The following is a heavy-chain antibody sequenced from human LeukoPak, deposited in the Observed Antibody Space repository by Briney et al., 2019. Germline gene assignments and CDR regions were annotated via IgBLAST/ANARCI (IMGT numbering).Heavy chain of an antibody. V-gene: IGHV4-34*01. J-gene: IGHJ4*02. CDR2: INHSGST. Sequence: SETLSLTCAVYGGSFSGYYWSWIRQPPGKGLEWIGEINHSGSTNYNPSLKSRVTISVDTSKNQSSLKLSSVTAADTAVYYCARGHYDSSGYYYWGQGTLVTVSS. CDR3: ARGHYDSSGYYY. D-gene: IGHD3-22*01. CDR1: GGSFSGYY.